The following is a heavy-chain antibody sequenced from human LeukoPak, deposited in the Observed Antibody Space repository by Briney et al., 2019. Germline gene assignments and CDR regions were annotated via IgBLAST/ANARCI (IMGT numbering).Heavy chain of an antibody. D-gene: IGHD1-14*01. J-gene: IGHJ6*03. CDR1: GGSISSYY. Sequence: KPSEPLSLTCTVSGGSISSYYWSWIRQPPGKGLEWIGYIYTSGSTNYNPSLKSRVTISVDTSKNQFSLKLSSVTAADTAVYYCARVFYMDVWGKGTTVTVSS. CDR3: ARVFYMDV. V-gene: IGHV4-4*09. CDR2: IYTSGST.